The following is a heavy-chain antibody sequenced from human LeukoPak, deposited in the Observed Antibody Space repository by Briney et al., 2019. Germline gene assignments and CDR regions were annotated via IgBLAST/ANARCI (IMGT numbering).Heavy chain of an antibody. CDR2: MYDSGST. Sequence: SETLSLTCTVSGDSISSYYCSWIRQTPGRGLEWIGYMYDSGSTNYNPSLKSRVTMSIDTSKNQFSLKLSSVTAADTAVYYCAILAEYCNSGSCYLGWFDPWGQGTLVTVSS. J-gene: IGHJ5*02. CDR3: AILAEYCNSGSCYLGWFDP. V-gene: IGHV4-59*01. D-gene: IGHD2-15*01. CDR1: GDSISSYY.